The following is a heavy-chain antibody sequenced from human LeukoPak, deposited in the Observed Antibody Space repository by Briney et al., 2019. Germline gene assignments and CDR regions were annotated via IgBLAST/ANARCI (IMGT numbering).Heavy chain of an antibody. CDR1: GFTFSSYG. CDR2: IRYDGSNK. V-gene: IGHV3-30*02. J-gene: IGHJ4*02. Sequence: GGSLRLSCAASGFTFSSYGTHWVRQAPGKGLEWVAFIRYDGSNKYYADSVKGRFTISRDNSKNTMYLQMNSLRAEETAVYYCAKDHGGSYSESFDYWGQGTLVTVSS. CDR3: AKDHGGSYSESFDY. D-gene: IGHD1-26*01.